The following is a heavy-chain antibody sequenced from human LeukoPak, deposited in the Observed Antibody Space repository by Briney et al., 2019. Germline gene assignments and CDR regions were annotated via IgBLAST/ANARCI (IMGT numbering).Heavy chain of an antibody. V-gene: IGHV4-59*08. CDR3: ATIAGSSSY. J-gene: IGHJ4*02. Sequence: SETLSLTCTVSGGSISSYYWSWIRQPPGKELEWIGYIYYTGSTNCNPSLKSRVTISVDTSNYQFSLRLSSVTAADTAVYYCATIAGSSSYWGQGTLVTVSS. D-gene: IGHD6-6*01. CDR2: IYYTGST. CDR1: GGSISSYY.